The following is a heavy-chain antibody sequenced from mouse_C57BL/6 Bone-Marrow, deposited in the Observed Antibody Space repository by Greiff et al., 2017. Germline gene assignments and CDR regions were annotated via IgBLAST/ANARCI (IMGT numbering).Heavy chain of an antibody. CDR1: GYSFTGYY. D-gene: IGHD2-2*01. CDR2: LYPYNGVS. CDR3: AGRAYGYPNWYYCAY. V-gene: IGHV1-31*01. J-gene: IGHJ2*01. Sequence: EVQLQQSGPELVQPGASVKISCKASGYSFTGYYMHWVKQSHGNILDWIGYLYPYNGVSSYNQHFKGTATLTVDKSSSTAYMELRSLTSEDSAVYDCAGRAYGYPNWYYCAYWGQGTTLTVSA.